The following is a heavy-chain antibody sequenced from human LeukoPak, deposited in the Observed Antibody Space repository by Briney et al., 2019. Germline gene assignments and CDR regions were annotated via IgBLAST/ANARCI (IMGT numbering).Heavy chain of an antibody. V-gene: IGHV4-38-2*02. CDR1: GYSIRNGYN. D-gene: IGHD3-10*01. CDR3: AREDSGSYYNYYYFYMDV. CDR2: IYQSGST. Sequence: SETLSLTCTVSGYSIRNGYNWGWIRLSPGKGLEWLGSIYQSGSTYDNPSLKSRVTISVDTSKNQFSLKLSSVTAADTAVYYCAREDSGSYYNYYYFYMDVWGKGTTVTISS. J-gene: IGHJ6*03.